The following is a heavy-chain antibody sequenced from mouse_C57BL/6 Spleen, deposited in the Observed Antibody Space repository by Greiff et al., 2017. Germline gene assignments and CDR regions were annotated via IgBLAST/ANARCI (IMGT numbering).Heavy chain of an antibody. CDR2: ISSGSSTI. CDR1: GFTFSDYG. J-gene: IGHJ2*01. D-gene: IGHD2-13*01. V-gene: IGHV5-17*01. CDR3: ARLGDSVYFDY. Sequence: EVQLVESGGGLVKPGGSLKLSCAASGFTFSDYGMHWVRQAPEKGLEWVAYISSGSSTIYYADTVKGRFTISRDNAKNTLFLQMTSLRSEDTAMYYCARLGDSVYFDYWGQGTTLTVSS.